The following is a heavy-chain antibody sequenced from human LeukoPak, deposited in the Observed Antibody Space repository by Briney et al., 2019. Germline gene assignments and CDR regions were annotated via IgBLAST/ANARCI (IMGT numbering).Heavy chain of an antibody. CDR2: ISSSSSYI. J-gene: IGHJ6*02. D-gene: IGHD2-15*01. Sequence: GGSLRLSCAASGFTFSSYSMDWVRQAPGKGLEWVSSISSSSSYIYYADSVKGRFTISRDNAKNSLYLQMNSLRAEDTAVYYCAKDGDCSGGTCYSGFDVWGQGTTVTVSS. CDR3: AKDGDCSGGTCYSGFDV. CDR1: GFTFSSYS. V-gene: IGHV3-21*01.